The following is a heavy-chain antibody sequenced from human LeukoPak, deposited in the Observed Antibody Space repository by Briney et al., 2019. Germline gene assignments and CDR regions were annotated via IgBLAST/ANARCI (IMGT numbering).Heavy chain of an antibody. CDR3: TRGNVDIVATIGGGGIDY. Sequence: GGSLRLSCTASGFTFGDYAMSWFRQAPGKGLEWVGFIRSKAYGGTTEYAASVKGRFTISRDDSKSIAYLQMNSLKTEDTAVYYCTRGNVDIVATIGGGGIDYWGQGTLVTVSS. J-gene: IGHJ4*02. D-gene: IGHD5-12*01. CDR2: IRSKAYGGTT. V-gene: IGHV3-49*03. CDR1: GFTFGDYA.